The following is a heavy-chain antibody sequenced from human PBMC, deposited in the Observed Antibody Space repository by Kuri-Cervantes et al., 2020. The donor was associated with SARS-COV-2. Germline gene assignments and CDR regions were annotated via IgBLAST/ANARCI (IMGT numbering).Heavy chain of an antibody. CDR1: GGSFSGYY. D-gene: IGHD4-23*01. J-gene: IGHJ4*02. CDR3: ARVKSVVTPDIDY. V-gene: IGHV4-34*01. CDR2: INHSGST. Sequence: SETLSLTCAAYGGSFSGYYWSWIRQPPGKGLEWIGEINHSGSTNYNPSLKSRVTISVDTSKNQFSLKLSSVTAADTAVYYCARVKSVVTPDIDYWGQGTLVTVSS.